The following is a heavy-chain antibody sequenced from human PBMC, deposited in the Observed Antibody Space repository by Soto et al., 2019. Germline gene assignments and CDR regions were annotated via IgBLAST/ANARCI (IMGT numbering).Heavy chain of an antibody. D-gene: IGHD3-9*01. Sequence: TLSLTCPVSGGSLSSGGYYWSWTRQHPGKGLEWIGYIYYSGSTYYNPSLKSRVTISVDTSKNQFSLKLSSVTAADTAVYYCARDPLKSTGFDDWGQGTLVTVSS. J-gene: IGHJ4*02. CDR2: IYYSGST. CDR1: GGSLSSGGYY. CDR3: ARDPLKSTGFDD. V-gene: IGHV4-31*03.